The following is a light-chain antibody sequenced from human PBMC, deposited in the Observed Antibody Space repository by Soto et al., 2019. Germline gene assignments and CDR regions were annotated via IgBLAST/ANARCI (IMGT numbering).Light chain of an antibody. CDR2: DVS. CDR1: SSDVGAYNY. J-gene: IGLJ3*02. V-gene: IGLV2-11*01. CDR3: CSYAGSYSWV. Sequence: HSVLTQPRSVSGSPGQSVTISCTGTSSDVGAYNYVSWYQHHPGKAPKVMIYDVSERPSGVPDRFSGSKSDNKASLTISGLQAEDEADYYCCSYAGSYSWVFGGGTKVTVL.